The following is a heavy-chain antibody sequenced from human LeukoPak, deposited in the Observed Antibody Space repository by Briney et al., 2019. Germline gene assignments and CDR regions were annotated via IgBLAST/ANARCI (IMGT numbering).Heavy chain of an antibody. CDR2: ISTHGSII. V-gene: IGHV3-11*01. J-gene: IGHJ5*02. Sequence: GGSLRLSCGASGFTFNDYYMTWIRQAPGKGLEWVSYISTHGSIIYYADSVKGRFTISRDNAKNSLYLQMNSLTADDTAIYYCAKDINYFDPWGHGTLVTVSS. CDR1: GFTFNDYY. CDR3: AKDINYFDP.